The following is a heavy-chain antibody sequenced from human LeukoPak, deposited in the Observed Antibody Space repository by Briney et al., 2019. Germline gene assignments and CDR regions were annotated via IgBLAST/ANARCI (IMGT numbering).Heavy chain of an antibody. J-gene: IGHJ6*02. Sequence: SLRLSCAASGFTFDDYAMHWVRQAPGKGLEGVSGSCWNSGSIVYADSVKGRFTISRDNAKNSLYLQMNSLRAEDTAVCYCAKDMGYGSGSYYTHYYGMDVWGQGTTVTVSS. CDR3: AKDMGYGSGSYYTHYYGMDV. V-gene: IGHV3-9*01. CDR2: SCWNSGSI. CDR1: GFTFDDYA. D-gene: IGHD3-10*01.